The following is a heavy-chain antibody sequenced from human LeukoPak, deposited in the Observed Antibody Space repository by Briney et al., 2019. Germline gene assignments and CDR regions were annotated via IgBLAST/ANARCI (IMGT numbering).Heavy chain of an antibody. Sequence: GGSLRLSCAASGFTFSNYWMFWVRQAPGKGLEWVANIKQDGSEKYYVDSVKGRFTISRDNAKNSLYLQMNSLRAEDTAVYYCARTRIAVAGYYFDYWGQGTLVTVSS. J-gene: IGHJ4*02. CDR3: ARTRIAVAGYYFDY. CDR2: IKQDGSEK. CDR1: GFTFSNYW. D-gene: IGHD6-19*01. V-gene: IGHV3-7*01.